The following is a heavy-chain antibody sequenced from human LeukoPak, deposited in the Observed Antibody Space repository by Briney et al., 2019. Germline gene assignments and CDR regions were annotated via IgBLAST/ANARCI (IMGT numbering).Heavy chain of an antibody. Sequence: GGSLRLSCAASGFTFSNKYMSWVRQAPGKGLEWVSVIYSGGSTYYADSVKGRFTISRDNSKNTLYLQMNSLRAEDTAVYYCAKDIPPTRIPLLPDYWGQGTLVTVSS. J-gene: IGHJ4*02. D-gene: IGHD2-21*01. CDR3: AKDIPPTRIPLLPDY. CDR2: IYSGGST. CDR1: GFTFSNKY. V-gene: IGHV3-53*01.